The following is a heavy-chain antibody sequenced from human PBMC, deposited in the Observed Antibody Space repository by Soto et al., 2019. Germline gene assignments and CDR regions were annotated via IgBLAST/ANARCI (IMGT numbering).Heavy chain of an antibody. D-gene: IGHD6-6*01. Sequence: QVQLVESGGGVVQPGRSLRLSCAASGFTFSSYGMHWVRQAPGKGLEWVAVISYDGSNKYYADSVKGRFTISRDNSKNTRYLQMNSLGAEDTAVYYGAKDGLRSTFLFDYWGQGTLVTVSS. V-gene: IGHV3-30*18. CDR2: ISYDGSNK. CDR3: AKDGLRSTFLFDY. J-gene: IGHJ4*02. CDR1: GFTFSSYG.